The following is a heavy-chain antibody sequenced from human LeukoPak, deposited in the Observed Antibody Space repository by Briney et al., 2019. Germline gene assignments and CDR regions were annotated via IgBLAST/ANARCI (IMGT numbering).Heavy chain of an antibody. Sequence: GGSLRPSCAASGFTFSSYAMSWVRQAPGKGLEWVSAISGSGGSTYYADSVKGRFTISRDNSKNTLYLQMNSLRAEDTAVYYCARVTTMIVVGQYYFDYWGQGTLVTVSS. D-gene: IGHD3-22*01. J-gene: IGHJ4*02. V-gene: IGHV3-23*01. CDR1: GFTFSSYA. CDR3: ARVTTMIVVGQYYFDY. CDR2: ISGSGGST.